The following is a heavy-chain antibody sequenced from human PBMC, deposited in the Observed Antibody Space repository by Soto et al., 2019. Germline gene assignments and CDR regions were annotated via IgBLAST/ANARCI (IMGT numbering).Heavy chain of an antibody. J-gene: IGHJ5*02. Sequence: ASVKVSCKASGYTFTSYYMHWVRQAPGQGLEWMGIINPSGGSTSYAQKFQGRVTMTRDTSTSTVYMELSSLRSEDTAVYYCAREASEQQLGKDWFDPWGQGTLVTVCS. CDR3: AREASEQQLGKDWFDP. CDR2: INPSGGST. D-gene: IGHD6-13*01. V-gene: IGHV1-46*03. CDR1: GYTFTSYY.